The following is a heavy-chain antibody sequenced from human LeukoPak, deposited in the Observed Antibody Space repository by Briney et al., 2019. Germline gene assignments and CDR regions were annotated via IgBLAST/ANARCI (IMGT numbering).Heavy chain of an antibody. J-gene: IGHJ6*02. CDR2: SNHFGST. CDR3: ARGRLQLWSFPLPYNHYAIDV. CDR1: GEGFRGCF. D-gene: IGHD5-18*01. V-gene: IGHV4-34*01. Sequence: WHTQGLIGAVSGEGFRGCFWTWMRQHPGKGLEWIGESNHFGSTDYNPSLKSRVTISVDTSKKQFSLNVRSVTDADTAVYFCARGRLQLWSFPLPYNHYAIDVWGQGTTVTVSS.